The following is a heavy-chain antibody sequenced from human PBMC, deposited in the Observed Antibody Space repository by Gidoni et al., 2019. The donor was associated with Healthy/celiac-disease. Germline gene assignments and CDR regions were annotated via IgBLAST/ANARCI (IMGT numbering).Heavy chain of an antibody. J-gene: IGHJ4*02. CDR3: ARGGDDYGDYYFDY. Sequence: QVQLQESGPGLVKPSKTLSLTGTVSVASISSGDYYWSWIRQPPGKGLEWIGYIYYSGSTYYNPSLKSRVTISVDTSKNQFSLKLSSVTAADTAVYYCARGGDDYGDYYFDYWGQGTLVTVSS. V-gene: IGHV4-30-4*01. CDR2: IYYSGST. D-gene: IGHD4-17*01. CDR1: VASISSGDYY.